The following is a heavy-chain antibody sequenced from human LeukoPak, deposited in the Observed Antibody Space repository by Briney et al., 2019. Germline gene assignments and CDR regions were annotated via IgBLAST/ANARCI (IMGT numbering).Heavy chain of an antibody. CDR2: IYPGDSDT. Sequence: GESLKISCKGSGYSFTSYWIGWVRQMPGKGLEWMGIIYPGDSDTRYSPSFQGQATISADNSISTAYLQCSSLKASATAMYYCARIYGSGSYSAFDIWGQGTMVTVSS. CDR3: ARIYGSGSYSAFDI. J-gene: IGHJ3*02. V-gene: IGHV5-51*01. CDR1: GYSFTSYW. D-gene: IGHD3-10*01.